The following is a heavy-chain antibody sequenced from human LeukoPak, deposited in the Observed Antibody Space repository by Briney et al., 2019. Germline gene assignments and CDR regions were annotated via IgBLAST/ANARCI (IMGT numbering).Heavy chain of an antibody. CDR3: ARGEWRLLRSRGSLV. V-gene: IGHV3-30-3*01. D-gene: IGHD2-15*01. J-gene: IGHJ4*02. CDR2: ISYDGSNK. CDR1: GFTVSSNY. Sequence: PGGSLRLSCAASGFTVSSNYMSWVRQAPGKGLEWVAVISYDGSNKYYADSVKGRFTISRDNSKNTLYLQMNSLRAEDTAVYYCARGEWRLLRSRGSLVWGQGTLVTVSS.